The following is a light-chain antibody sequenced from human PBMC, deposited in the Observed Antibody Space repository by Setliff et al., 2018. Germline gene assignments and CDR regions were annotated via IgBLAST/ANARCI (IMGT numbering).Light chain of an antibody. CDR1: SSDVGGYNS. CDR2: DVS. J-gene: IGLJ1*01. Sequence: QSVLTQPASVSGSPGQSITISCTGTSSDVGGYNSVSWYQQHPGKAPKLMIYDVSNRPSGVSNRFSDSKSGNTASLTISGLPAEDDADYYCSSYTSSSIFYVFGTGTKVTVL. V-gene: IGLV2-14*03. CDR3: SSYTSSSIFYV.